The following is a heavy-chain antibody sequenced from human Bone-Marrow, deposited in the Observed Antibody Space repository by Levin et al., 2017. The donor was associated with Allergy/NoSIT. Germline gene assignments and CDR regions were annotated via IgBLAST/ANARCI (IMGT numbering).Heavy chain of an antibody. J-gene: IGHJ1*01. CDR3: ARPRGYGDYVEYCHY. D-gene: IGHD4-17*01. CDR1: GDTFTRYG. CDR2: ISTYNGHT. Sequence: ASVKVSCKTSGDTFTRYGVSWVRQAPGQGLEWMGWISTYNGHTSYGERLQGRVTLTTDTPTGTAYMELKNLKSDDTAVYYCARPRGYGDYVEYCHYWGQGTLVTVSS. V-gene: IGHV1-18*01.